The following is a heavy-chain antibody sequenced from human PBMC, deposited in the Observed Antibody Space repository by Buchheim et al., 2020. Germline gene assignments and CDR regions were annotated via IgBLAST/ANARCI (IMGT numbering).Heavy chain of an antibody. Sequence: QVQLVESGGGVVQPGRSLRLSCAASGFTFSSYGMHWVRQAPGKGLEWVAVISYDGSNKYYADSVKGRFTISRDNSKNTLYLQMNSLRAEGTAVYYCAKTTGKSVNGLPNWGQGTL. V-gene: IGHV3-30*18. CDR2: ISYDGSNK. CDR3: AKTTGKSVNGLPN. CDR1: GFTFSSYG. J-gene: IGHJ4*02. D-gene: IGHD1-1*01.